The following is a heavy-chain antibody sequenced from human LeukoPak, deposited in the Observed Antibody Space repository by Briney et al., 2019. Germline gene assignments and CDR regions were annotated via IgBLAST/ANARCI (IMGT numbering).Heavy chain of an antibody. D-gene: IGHD3-16*01. CDR2: VFYSGGT. V-gene: IGHV4-59*08. Sequence: TSETLSLTCTVSGGSISGFHWSWIRRPPGKGLEYIGDVFYSGGTNYNSSLKSRLTISVDTSRNQFSLKLTSVTAADTAVYYCARLYAGAYTRLDPWGQGTLVAVSS. CDR3: ARLYAGAYTRLDP. CDR1: GGSISGFH. J-gene: IGHJ5*02.